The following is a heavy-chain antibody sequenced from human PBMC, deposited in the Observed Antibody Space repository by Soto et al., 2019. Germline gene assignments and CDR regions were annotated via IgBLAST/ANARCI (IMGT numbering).Heavy chain of an antibody. V-gene: IGHV1-69*13. CDR1: GGTFSSYA. D-gene: IGHD4-17*01. CDR2: IIPIFGTA. Sequence: GASVKVSCKASGGTFSSYAISWVRQAPGQGLEWMGGIIPIFGTANYAQKFQGRVTITADESTSTAYMELSSLRSEDTAVYYCARDHYGDYSTWFDPWGQGTPVTVSS. CDR3: ARDHYGDYSTWFDP. J-gene: IGHJ5*02.